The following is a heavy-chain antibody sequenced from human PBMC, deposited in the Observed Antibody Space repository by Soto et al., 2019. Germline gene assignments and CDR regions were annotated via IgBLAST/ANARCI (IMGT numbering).Heavy chain of an antibody. Sequence: EVQLLESGGGLAQPGESLTLSCAASGFMFSGYAMSWVRQAPGKGLEWVSAVSNSGTSTSYADSVKGRFTISRDNSKNTLYLQRSSLGAEDTALYYCVKDLAASGWFDPRGQGTLVIVSS. D-gene: IGHD2-15*01. CDR1: GFMFSGYA. CDR3: VKDLAASGWFDP. J-gene: IGHJ5*02. V-gene: IGHV3-23*01. CDR2: VSNSGTST.